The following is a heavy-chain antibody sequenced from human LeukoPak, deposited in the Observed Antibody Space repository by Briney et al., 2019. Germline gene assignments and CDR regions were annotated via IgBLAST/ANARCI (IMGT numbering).Heavy chain of an antibody. CDR3: ARDPLAAAGGGYYYYYGMDV. CDR1: GGTFSSYA. CDR2: IIPILGIA. Sequence: SVKVSCKASGGTFSSYAISWVRQAPGQGLEWVGRIIPILGIANYAQKFQGRVTITADKSTSTAYMELSSLRSEDTAVYYCARDPLAAAGGGYYYYYGMDVWGQGTTVTVSS. D-gene: IGHD6-13*01. J-gene: IGHJ6*02. V-gene: IGHV1-69*04.